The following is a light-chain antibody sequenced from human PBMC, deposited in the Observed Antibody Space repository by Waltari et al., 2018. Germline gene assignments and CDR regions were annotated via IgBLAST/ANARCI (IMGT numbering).Light chain of an antibody. CDR3: QQYNNWPLT. Sequence: ETVMTQSPPTLSVSPGERATLPCRASQSVSSDLAWYQQKPGQPPRLLSYGASTRATGIPGRFSGSVSGTEFTLTISSLQSEDFAVCYCQQYNNWPLTFGGGTKVEI. V-gene: IGKV3-15*01. J-gene: IGKJ4*01. CDR2: GAS. CDR1: QSVSSD.